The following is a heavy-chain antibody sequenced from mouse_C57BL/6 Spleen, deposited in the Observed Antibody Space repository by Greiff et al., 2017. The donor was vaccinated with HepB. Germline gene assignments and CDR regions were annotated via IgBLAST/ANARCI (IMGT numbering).Heavy chain of an antibody. V-gene: IGHV1-64*01. Sequence: VKLQQPGAELVKPGASVKLSCKASGYTFTSYWMHWVKQRPGQGLEWIGMIHPNSGSTNYNEKFKSKATLTVDKSSSTAYMQLSSLTSEDSAVYYCARWGYDGYFDVWGTGTTVTVSS. D-gene: IGHD2-3*01. CDR3: ARWGYDGYFDV. J-gene: IGHJ1*03. CDR1: GYTFTSYW. CDR2: IHPNSGST.